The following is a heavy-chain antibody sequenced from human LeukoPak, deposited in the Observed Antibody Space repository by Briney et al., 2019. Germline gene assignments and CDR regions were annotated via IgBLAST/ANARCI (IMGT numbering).Heavy chain of an antibody. J-gene: IGHJ4*02. V-gene: IGHV4-34*01. Sequence: PSETLSLTCAVYGGSFSGYYWSWIRQPPGKGLEWIGEINHSGSTNYNPSLKSRVTISVDTSKNQFSLKLSSVTAADTAVYYCARGARAAAGIDYWGQGTLVTVSS. CDR1: GGSFSGYY. CDR2: INHSGST. D-gene: IGHD6-13*01. CDR3: ARGARAAAGIDY.